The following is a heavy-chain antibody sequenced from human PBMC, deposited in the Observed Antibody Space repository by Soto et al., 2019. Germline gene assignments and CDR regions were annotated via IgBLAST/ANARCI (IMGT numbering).Heavy chain of an antibody. Sequence: EVQLVESGGGLVQPGGSLRLSCAASGFTFSSYWMSWVRQAPGKGLERVANIKQDGSEKYYVDSVKGRFTISRYNAKNSLYLQMNSLRAEDTAVYYCARRASYDYVWGSHYYFDYWGQGTLVTVSS. V-gene: IGHV3-7*01. CDR1: GFTFSSYW. CDR3: ARRASYDYVWGSHYYFDY. J-gene: IGHJ4*02. D-gene: IGHD3-16*01. CDR2: IKQDGSEK.